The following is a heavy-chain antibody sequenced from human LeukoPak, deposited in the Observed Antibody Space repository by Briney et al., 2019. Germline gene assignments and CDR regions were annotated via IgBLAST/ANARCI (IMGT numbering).Heavy chain of an antibody. CDR1: GYFITSGYY. Sequence: PSETLSLTCTVSGYFITSGYYWGWIRQPPGKGLEWVSVIYSGGTTYYADSVKGRFTISRDNSKNTLYLQMNRLRAEDTAVYYCAREKGDYYYYYMDVWGKGTTVTVSS. CDR2: IYSGGTT. V-gene: IGHV3-53*01. J-gene: IGHJ6*03. CDR3: AREKGDYYYYYMDV.